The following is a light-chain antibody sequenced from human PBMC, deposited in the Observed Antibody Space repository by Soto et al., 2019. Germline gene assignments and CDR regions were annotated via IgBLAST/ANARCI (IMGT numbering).Light chain of an antibody. J-gene: IGLJ1*01. CDR3: SSHTTTSTVYV. Sequence: QSALTQPASVSGSPGQSITISCTGTSSDVGGYNFVSWYQQHPGKAPKLMNYDVSNRPSGVSNLFSGSKSGNTASLTISGRHAEDEADYYCSSHTTTSTVYVFRTGTKLTVL. CDR2: DVS. CDR1: SSDVGGYNF. V-gene: IGLV2-14*03.